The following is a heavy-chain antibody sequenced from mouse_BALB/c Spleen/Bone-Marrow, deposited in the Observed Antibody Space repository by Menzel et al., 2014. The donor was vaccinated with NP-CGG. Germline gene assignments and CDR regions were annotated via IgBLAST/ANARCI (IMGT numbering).Heavy chain of an antibody. J-gene: IGHJ4*01. D-gene: IGHD2-4*01. Sequence: EVKLVESGGGLVQPGGSRKLSCAASGFTFSSFGMHWVRQASEKGLEWVAYISNGSSTIYYADTVKGRFTISTDNPKNTLFLQMTSLRSEDTAMYYCARKGAMITHYYAMDYWGQGTSVTVSS. CDR1: GFTFSSFG. CDR2: ISNGSSTI. V-gene: IGHV5-17*02. CDR3: ARKGAMITHYYAMDY.